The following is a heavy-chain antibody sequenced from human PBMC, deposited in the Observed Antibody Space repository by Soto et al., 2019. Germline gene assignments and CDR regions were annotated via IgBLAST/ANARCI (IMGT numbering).Heavy chain of an antibody. CDR1: GGSISSGDYY. V-gene: IGHV4-61*08. CDR2: IYYSGST. J-gene: IGHJ4*02. CDR3: ARRWGTYFDF. D-gene: IGHD7-27*01. Sequence: SETLCLTCTVSGGSISSGDYYWSWIRQPPGKGLEWIGYIYYSGSTDYDPSLKSRVTISVDTSKNQFSLKLSSVTAADTAVYYCARRWGTYFDFWGQGTLVTVSS.